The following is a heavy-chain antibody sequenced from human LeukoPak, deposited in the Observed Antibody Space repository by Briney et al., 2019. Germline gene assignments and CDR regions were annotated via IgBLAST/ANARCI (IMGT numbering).Heavy chain of an antibody. D-gene: IGHD3-3*01. CDR1: GFTFSNYW. CDR2: IKQDGGEK. J-gene: IGHJ4*02. CDR3: ARIERTSYYDFWSGYYTCFYFDY. Sequence: GGSLRLSCAASGFTFSNYWMNWVRQAPGKGLEWVANIKQDGGEKSYVDSVKGRFTISRDNAKNSLYLQMNSLRAEDTAVYYCARIERTSYYDFWSGYYTCFYFDYWGQGTLVTVSS. V-gene: IGHV3-7*01.